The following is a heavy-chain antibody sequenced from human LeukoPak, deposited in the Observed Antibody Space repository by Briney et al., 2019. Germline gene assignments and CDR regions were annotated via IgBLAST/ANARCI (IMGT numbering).Heavy chain of an antibody. CDR2: ISDSTNYI. CDR1: GFTFSTYN. Sequence: GGSLRLSCAASGFTFSTYNMNWVRQSPGKGLEWVSSISDSTNYIYYADSVKGRFTISRDNAKNSLYLQMNSLRAEDTAVYYCASRDLGYAIGAFDIWGQGTMVTVSS. CDR3: ASRDLGYAIGAFDI. J-gene: IGHJ3*02. V-gene: IGHV3-21*01. D-gene: IGHD2-8*01.